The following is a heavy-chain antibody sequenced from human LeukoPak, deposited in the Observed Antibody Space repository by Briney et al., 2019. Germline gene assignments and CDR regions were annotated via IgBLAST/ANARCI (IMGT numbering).Heavy chain of an antibody. CDR1: GFTFSSYE. D-gene: IGHD3-10*01. V-gene: IGHV3-48*03. CDR3: AKRDLVRGVN. J-gene: IGHJ4*02. Sequence: PGGSLRLSCAASGFTFSSYEMNWVRQAPGKGLEWVSYISSSGSTIYYADSVKGRFTISRDNSKNTLYLQMNSLRAEDTAVYYCAKRDLVRGVNWGQGILVTVSS. CDR2: ISSSGSTI.